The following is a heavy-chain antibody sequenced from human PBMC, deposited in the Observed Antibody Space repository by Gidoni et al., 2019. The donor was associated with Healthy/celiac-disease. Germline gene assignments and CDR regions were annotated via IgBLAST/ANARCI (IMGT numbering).Heavy chain of an antibody. CDR2: IKYSGST. CDR1: GGSFSGYH. Sequence: QVQLQQWGAGLLKPSETLSLTCAVYGGSFSGYHWRWIRLPPGQGLEWNGEIKYSGSTNYNPFLKSRVTISVDTSKNHFSLKLSSVTASDTALDYCARGGVGYYYFYWFDPWGQGTLVTVSS. CDR3: ARGGVGYYYFYWFDP. D-gene: IGHD3-22*01. V-gene: IGHV4-34*01. J-gene: IGHJ5*02.